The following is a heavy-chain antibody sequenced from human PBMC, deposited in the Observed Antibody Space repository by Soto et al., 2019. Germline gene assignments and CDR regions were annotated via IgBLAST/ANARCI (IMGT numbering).Heavy chain of an antibody. CDR2: IYSIYGRSRT. J-gene: IGHJ3*01. CDR1: GFSVSEKR. CDR3: ARADRSAFEV. V-gene: IGHV3-66*01. Sequence: EEQLVESGGGLVQLGGSLRLSCAASGFSVSEKRMSWVRQAPGKGLEWVSTIYSIYGRSRTCYADSVEGRFTISRDNSKNTLSLQMNTLRAEDTAVYYCARADRSAFEVWGQGAMVTVSS.